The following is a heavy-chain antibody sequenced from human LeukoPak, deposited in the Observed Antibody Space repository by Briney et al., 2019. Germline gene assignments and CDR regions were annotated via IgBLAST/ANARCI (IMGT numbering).Heavy chain of an antibody. V-gene: IGHV3-21*04. J-gene: IGHJ4*02. CDR3: AKDRGIISDY. CDR1: GFTFSSYS. CDR2: ISSSSSYI. D-gene: IGHD3-10*01. Sequence: GGSLRLSCAASGFTFSSYSMNWVRQAPGKGLEWVSSISSSSSYIYYADSVKGRFTISRDNSKNTLYLQMNSLRAEDTAVYYCAKDRGIISDYWGQGTLVTVSS.